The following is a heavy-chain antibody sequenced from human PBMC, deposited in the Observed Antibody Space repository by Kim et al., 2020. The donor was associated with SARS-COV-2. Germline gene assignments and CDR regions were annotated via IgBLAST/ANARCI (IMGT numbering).Heavy chain of an antibody. CDR3: AKHLSGSYAFDY. J-gene: IGHJ4*02. V-gene: IGHV3-23*01. D-gene: IGHD1-26*01. Sequence: YAGSVKGPFTNSRDNSKNMLYLQMNNLGAEDTAVYYCAKHLSGSYAFDYWGPVTPVTVSS.